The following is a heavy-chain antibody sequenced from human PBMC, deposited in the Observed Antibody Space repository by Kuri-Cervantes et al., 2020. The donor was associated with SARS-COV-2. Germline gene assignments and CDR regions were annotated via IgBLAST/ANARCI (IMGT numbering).Heavy chain of an antibody. V-gene: IGHV3-30*02. CDR1: GLTFSSYG. J-gene: IGHJ6*03. D-gene: IGHD5-24*01. CDR3: XKIMGYMDYXYYYMDV. Sequence: GGSLRXXCAXSGLTFSSYGMHWVRQAPGKGXEWXXFIRXXGSXXYYADSVKGRFTXXRDNSXXXLYLQMNSMRAEDTAVYYCXKIMGYMDYXYYYMDVWGKGTTVTVSS. CDR2: IRXXGSXX.